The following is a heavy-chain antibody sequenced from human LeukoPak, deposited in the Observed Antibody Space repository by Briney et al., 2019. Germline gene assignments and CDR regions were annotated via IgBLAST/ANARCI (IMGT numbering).Heavy chain of an antibody. CDR2: IIPIFGTA. Sequence: GASVKVSCKASGGTFSSYAISWVRQAPGQGLEWMGGIIPIFGTANYAQKFQGRVTITTDESTSTAYMELSSLRSEDTAVYYCARELKEYSSSSYNWFDPWGQGTLVTVSS. V-gene: IGHV1-69*05. D-gene: IGHD6-6*01. J-gene: IGHJ5*02. CDR3: ARELKEYSSSSYNWFDP. CDR1: GGTFSSYA.